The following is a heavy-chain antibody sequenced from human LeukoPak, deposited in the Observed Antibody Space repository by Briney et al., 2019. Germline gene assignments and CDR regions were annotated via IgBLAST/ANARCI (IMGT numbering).Heavy chain of an antibody. CDR2: IYHSGST. V-gene: IGHV4-30-2*01. J-gene: IGHJ4*02. CDR3: ARGAHYNILTAYFDY. Sequence: SQTLSLTCAVSGGSINRGGYSWSWIRQPPGKGLEWIGYIYHSGSTYYNPSLESRVTISLDRSKNQFSLKLTSVTAADTAVYYCARGAHYNILTAYFDYRGQGTLVTVSS. CDR1: GGSINRGGYS. D-gene: IGHD3-9*01.